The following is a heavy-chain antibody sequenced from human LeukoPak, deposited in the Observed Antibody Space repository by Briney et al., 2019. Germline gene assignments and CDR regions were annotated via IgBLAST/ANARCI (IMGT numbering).Heavy chain of an antibody. CDR3: ARNHTDIVVVTGGWFDP. Sequence: SETLSLTCTVSGGSITSSGNYWGWIRQPPGKGLEWIGSIYYSGSTHYNPSLKSRVTISVDTSKNQFSLKLTSVTAADTAVYYCARNHTDIVVVTGGWFDPWGQGTLVTVSS. J-gene: IGHJ5*02. CDR2: IYYSGST. CDR1: GGSITSSGNY. V-gene: IGHV4-39*01. D-gene: IGHD2-21*02.